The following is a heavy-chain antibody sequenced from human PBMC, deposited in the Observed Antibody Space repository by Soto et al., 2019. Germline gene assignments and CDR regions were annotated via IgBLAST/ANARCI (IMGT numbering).Heavy chain of an antibody. J-gene: IGHJ4*02. V-gene: IGHV3-23*01. CDR1: GFTFSSYA. D-gene: IGHD2-8*01. CDR3: ASRGPYNVYARGYYFDY. CDR2: ISGSGGST. Sequence: EVQLLESGGGLVQPGGSLRLSCAASGFTFSSYAMSWVRQAPGKGLEWVSAISGSGGSTYYADSVKGRFTISRDNSKNTLYLQMNSLRAEDTAVYYCASRGPYNVYARGYYFDYWGQGTLVTVSS.